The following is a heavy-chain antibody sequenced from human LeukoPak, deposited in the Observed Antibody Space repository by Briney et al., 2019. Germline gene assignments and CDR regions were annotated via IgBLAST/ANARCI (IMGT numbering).Heavy chain of an antibody. CDR2: IKQDGSEK. CDR3: ARGTYSSSWLYYYYYYYYMDV. CDR1: GFTFSSYW. Sequence: GGSLRLSCAASGFTFSSYWMSWVRQAPGKGLEWVANIKQDGSEKYYVDSVKGRFTISRGNAKNSLYLQMNSLRAEDTAVYYCARGTYSSSWLYYYYYYYYMDVWGSGTTVTVSS. J-gene: IGHJ6*03. D-gene: IGHD6-13*01. V-gene: IGHV3-7*01.